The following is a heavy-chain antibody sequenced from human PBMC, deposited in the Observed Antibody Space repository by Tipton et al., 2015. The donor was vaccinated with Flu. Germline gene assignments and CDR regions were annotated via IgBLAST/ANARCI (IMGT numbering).Heavy chain of an antibody. CDR3: ARGYSSGYHFGY. Sequence: SLRLSCTASGFTFSKYAMSWVRQAPGKGLEWVSAIGGGGATTYFADSVKGRFTISRDSSKNTLYLQINSLRAEDTAVYYCARGYSSGYHFGYWGQGTLVTVSS. V-gene: IGHV3-23*01. D-gene: IGHD3-22*01. J-gene: IGHJ4*02. CDR2: IGGGGATT. CDR1: GFTFSKYA.